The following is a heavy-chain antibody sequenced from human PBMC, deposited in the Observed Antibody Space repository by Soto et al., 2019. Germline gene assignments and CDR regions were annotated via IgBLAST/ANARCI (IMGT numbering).Heavy chain of an antibody. J-gene: IGHJ4*02. CDR1: GFTFNSYA. V-gene: IGHV3-23*01. CDR3: AKDVCSGGTCYSPDY. Sequence: EVQLLESGGGLVQPGGSLRLSCAASGFTFNSYAMSWVRQAPGKGLDWVSAISGSGGSTYYADSVKGRFTISRDNSKNTLYLQMNSLRAEDTAVYYCAKDVCSGGTCYSPDYWGQGTLVTVSS. D-gene: IGHD2-15*01. CDR2: ISGSGGST.